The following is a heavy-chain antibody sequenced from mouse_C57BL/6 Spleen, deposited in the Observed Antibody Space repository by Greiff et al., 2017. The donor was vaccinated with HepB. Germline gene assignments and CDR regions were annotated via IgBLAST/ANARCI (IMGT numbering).Heavy chain of an antibody. J-gene: IGHJ4*01. V-gene: IGHV1-4*01. CDR3: ARCFYYDYDAYAMDY. D-gene: IGHD2-4*01. CDR2: INPSSGYT. CDR1: GYTFTSYT. Sequence: VQLKQSGAELARPGASVKMSCKASGYTFTSYTMHWVKQRPGQGLEWIGYINPSSGYTKYNQKFKDKATLTADKSSSTAYMQLSSLTSEDSAVYYCARCFYYDYDAYAMDYWGQGTSVTVSS.